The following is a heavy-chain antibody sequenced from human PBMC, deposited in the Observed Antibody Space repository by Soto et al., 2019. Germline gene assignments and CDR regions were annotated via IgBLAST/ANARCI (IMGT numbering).Heavy chain of an antibody. CDR3: ARGPGGPDGPGDY. CDR1: GYTFTSYA. J-gene: IGHJ4*02. V-gene: IGHV1-3*01. Sequence: QVQLVQSGSEVKKPGASVKVSCKASGYTFTSYAMHWVRQAPGQRLEWMGWINAGNVNTKYSQKVQGRVTITRDTYASPAYTELSSLRSEATAVYYCARGPGGPDGPGDYWGQGTLGTVSS. D-gene: IGHD2-15*01. CDR2: INAGNVNT.